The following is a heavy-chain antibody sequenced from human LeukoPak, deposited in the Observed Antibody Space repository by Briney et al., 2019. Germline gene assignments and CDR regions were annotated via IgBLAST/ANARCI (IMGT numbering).Heavy chain of an antibody. D-gene: IGHD1-26*01. CDR2: IYTSGST. Sequence: SETLSLTCAVYGGSFSGYYWSWIRQPAGKGLEWIGRIYTSGSTNYNPSLKSRVTMSVDTSKNQFSLKLSSVTAADTAVYYCARDGIVGATLFDYWGQGTLVTVSS. V-gene: IGHV4-4*07. CDR3: ARDGIVGATLFDY. CDR1: GGSFSGYY. J-gene: IGHJ4*02.